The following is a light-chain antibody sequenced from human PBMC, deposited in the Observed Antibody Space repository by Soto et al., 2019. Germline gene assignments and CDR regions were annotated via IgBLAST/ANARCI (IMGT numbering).Light chain of an antibody. V-gene: IGLV2-11*01. CDR3: CSYVGSDSSFV. Sequence: QSALTRPRSLSGSPGQSVTISCTGTSNDVGGYNFVSWYQQHPGKVPKLIIYDVNIRPSGVPDRFSASKSGITASLTISGLQAEDEADYYCCSYVGSDSSFVFGSGTKVTVL. CDR2: DVN. J-gene: IGLJ1*01. CDR1: SNDVGGYNF.